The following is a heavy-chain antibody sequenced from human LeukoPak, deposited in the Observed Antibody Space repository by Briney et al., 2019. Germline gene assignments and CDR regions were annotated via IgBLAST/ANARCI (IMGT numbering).Heavy chain of an antibody. J-gene: IGHJ3*02. CDR2: IIPIFGTA. V-gene: IGHV1-69*05. CDR3: ATNPHYYDSSGYYMGFAFDI. Sequence: SVKVSCKASGGTFSSYAISWVRQAPGQGLEWVGGIIPIFGTANYAQKFQGRVTITTDESTNTAYMELSSLRSEDTAVYYCATNPHYYDSSGYYMGFAFDIWGQGTMVTVSS. D-gene: IGHD3-22*01. CDR1: GGTFSSYA.